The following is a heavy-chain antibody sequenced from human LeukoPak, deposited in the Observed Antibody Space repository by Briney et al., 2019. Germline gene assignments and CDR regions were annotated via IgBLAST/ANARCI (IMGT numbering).Heavy chain of an antibody. J-gene: IGHJ4*02. D-gene: IGHD4-17*01. CDR3: AKALGDYGSLYYFDY. V-gene: IGHV3-23*01. CDR2: ISGSGGST. CDR1: GFTFSSYA. Sequence: PGGSLRLSCAASGFTFSSYAMSWVRQAPGKGLEWVSAISGSGGSTYCADSVKGRFTISRDNSKNTLYLQMNSLRAEDTAVYYCAKALGDYGSLYYFDYWGQGTLVTVSS.